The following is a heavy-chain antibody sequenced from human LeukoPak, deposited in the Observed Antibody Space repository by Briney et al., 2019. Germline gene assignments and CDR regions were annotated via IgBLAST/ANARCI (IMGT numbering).Heavy chain of an antibody. D-gene: IGHD2-2*01. V-gene: IGHV3-30-3*01. Sequence: GGSLRLSCAASGFTFSSYAMHWVRQAPGKGLEWVAVISYDGSNKYYADSVKGRFTISRDNSKNTLYLQMNSLRAEDTAVYYCXXXXXXXXPAAPIYYYYGMDVWGQGTTVTVSS. CDR2: ISYDGSNK. J-gene: IGHJ6*02. CDR3: XXXXXXXXPAAPIYYYYGMDV. CDR1: GFTFSSYA.